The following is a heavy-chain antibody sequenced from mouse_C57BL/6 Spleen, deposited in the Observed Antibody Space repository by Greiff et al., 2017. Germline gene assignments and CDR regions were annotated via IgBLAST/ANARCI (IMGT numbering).Heavy chain of an antibody. V-gene: IGHV1-22*01. Sequence: VQLQQSGPELVKPGASVKMSCKASVYTFTDYNMHWVKQSHGKSLEWIGYINPNNGGTSYNQKFKGKATLTVNKSSSTAYMERRSLTSEDSAVYDCARHDYYWDFDVWGTGTTVTVSS. CDR3: ARHDYYWDFDV. D-gene: IGHD2-4*01. CDR2: INPNNGGT. J-gene: IGHJ1*03. CDR1: VYTFTDYN.